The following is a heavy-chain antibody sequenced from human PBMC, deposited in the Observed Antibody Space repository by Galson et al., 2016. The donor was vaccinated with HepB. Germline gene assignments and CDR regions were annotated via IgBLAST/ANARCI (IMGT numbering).Heavy chain of an antibody. D-gene: IGHD2-2*03. CDR3: VRVHCVWVLGYDYGVDV. J-gene: IGHJ6*02. CDR2: IYPGDSAT. V-gene: IGHV5-51*01. Sequence: QSGAEVKKPGESLQISCKFSGFTFGRHWIGWVRQMPGKGLEWMGIIYPGDSATRYSPSFRGQVTISVDKSISTAYLQWSSRKAPDTAMYYCVRVHCVWVLGYDYGVDVGGQGTTVTVSS. CDR1: GFTFGRHW.